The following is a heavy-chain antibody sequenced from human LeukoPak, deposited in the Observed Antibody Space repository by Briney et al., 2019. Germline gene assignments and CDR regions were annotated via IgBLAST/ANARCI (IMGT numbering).Heavy chain of an antibody. V-gene: IGHV4-59*01. D-gene: IGHD2-15*01. CDR3: ARDMSTYWAFDI. J-gene: IGHJ3*02. Sequence: SETLSLTCAVSGGSISTYYWSWIRQPPGKGLEWIGYIYYSGSTNYNPSLKSRVTISVDTSKNQFSLKLSSVTAADTAVYYCARDMSTYWAFDIWGQGTMVTVSS. CDR1: GGSISTYY. CDR2: IYYSGST.